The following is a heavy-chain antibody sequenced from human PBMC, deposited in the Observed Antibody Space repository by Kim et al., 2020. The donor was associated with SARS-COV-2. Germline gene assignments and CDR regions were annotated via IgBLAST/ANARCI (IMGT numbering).Heavy chain of an antibody. CDR2: IGTAGDT. V-gene: IGHV3-13*01. CDR3: ARDRRSWYGDYYYGMDV. D-gene: IGHD6-13*01. J-gene: IGHJ6*02. Sequence: GGSLRLSCAASGFTFSSYDMHWVRQATGKGLEWVSAIGTAGDTYYPGSVKGRFTISRENAKNYLYLQMNSLRAGDTAVYYCARDRRSWYGDYYYGMDVWGQGTTVTVSS. CDR1: GFTFSSYD.